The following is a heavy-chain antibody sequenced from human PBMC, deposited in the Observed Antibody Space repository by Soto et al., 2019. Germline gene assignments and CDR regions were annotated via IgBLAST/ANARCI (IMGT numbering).Heavy chain of an antibody. Sequence: QVQLQESGPGLVKPSETLSLTCTVSGGSISSYYWSWIRQPPGKGLEWIGYIYYTGSTNYNPSLKSRVTISVDTSKNQFSLKLSSVTAADTAVYYCARGTGLNQYWGQGTLVTVSS. V-gene: IGHV4-59*01. CDR3: ARGTGLNQY. CDR2: IYYTGST. J-gene: IGHJ4*02. CDR1: GGSISSYY.